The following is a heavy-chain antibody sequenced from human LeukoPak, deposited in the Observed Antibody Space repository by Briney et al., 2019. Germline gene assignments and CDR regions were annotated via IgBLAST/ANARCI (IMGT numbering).Heavy chain of an antibody. D-gene: IGHD6-25*01. CDR2: ISYDGTNK. V-gene: IGHV3-30-3*01. CDR1: GFTFSSYA. CDR3: ARFAAGGSYYYYMDV. J-gene: IGHJ6*03. Sequence: GGPLRLSCAASGFTFSSYAIHWVRQAPGKGLEWVAVISYDGTNKHYADSVKGRFTISRDNAKNSLYLQMNSLRADDTAVYYCARFAAGGSYYYYMDVWGKGTTVTVSS.